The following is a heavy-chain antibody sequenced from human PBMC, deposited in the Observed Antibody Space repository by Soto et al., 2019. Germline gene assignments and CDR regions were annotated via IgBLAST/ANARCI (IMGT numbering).Heavy chain of an antibody. CDR3: ARGQSAKEAAAIDY. V-gene: IGHV4-31*01. D-gene: IGHD6-13*01. J-gene: IGHJ4*02. CDR1: GGSISSGGYY. Sequence: QVQLQESGPGLVKPSQTLSLTCTVSGGSISSGGYYWVWIRKHPGKGLGWIGYIYYSGSTYYNPSLKSLVTISVDTSNNQFSLKLSSVTAADTAVYYCARGQSAKEAAAIDYWGQGTLVTVSS. CDR2: IYYSGST.